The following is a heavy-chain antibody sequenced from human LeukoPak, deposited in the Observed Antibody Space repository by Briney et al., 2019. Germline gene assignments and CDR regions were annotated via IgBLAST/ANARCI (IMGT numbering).Heavy chain of an antibody. V-gene: IGHV1-69*05. J-gene: IGHJ5*02. CDR3: ARDLGVPAAATS. D-gene: IGHD2-2*01. Sequence: SVKVSCKASGGTFSSYAISWVRQAPGQGLEWMGGIIPIFGTANYAQKFQGRVTITTDESTSTAYMELSSLRSEDTAVYYCARDLGVPAAATSWGQGTLVTVSS. CDR1: GGTFSSYA. CDR2: IIPIFGTA.